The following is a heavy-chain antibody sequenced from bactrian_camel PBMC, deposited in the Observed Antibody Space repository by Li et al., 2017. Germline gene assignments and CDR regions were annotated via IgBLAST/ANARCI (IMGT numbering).Heavy chain of an antibody. D-gene: IGHD7*01. J-gene: IGHJ4*01. CDR1: GYTYSGYG. V-gene: IGHV3S67*01. CDR2: IDAYGTT. Sequence: LVESGGGSVQAGGSLRLFCAASGYTYSGYGMAWFRQAPGKEREPVASIDAYGTTHYTDSVNDRFTISKEHEKKTFYLQMNKLKPEDSAMYYCAAGRDSAGGVWCRNSDFPYMGLGTQVTVS.